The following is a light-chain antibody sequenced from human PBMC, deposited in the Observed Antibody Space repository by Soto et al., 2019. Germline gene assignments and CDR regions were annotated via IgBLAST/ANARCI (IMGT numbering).Light chain of an antibody. V-gene: IGKV1-39*01. J-gene: IGKJ1*01. CDR2: AAS. Sequence: DIQMTQSPSSLSASLGDRVTITCRANQDISSYLIWYKHKLGQAPKLLIHAASTLASGVPSRFSGSESGTDFTLTISGLEHEDSATYYCQQSYKTPWTFGQGTKVKIK. CDR1: QDISSY. CDR3: QQSYKTPWT.